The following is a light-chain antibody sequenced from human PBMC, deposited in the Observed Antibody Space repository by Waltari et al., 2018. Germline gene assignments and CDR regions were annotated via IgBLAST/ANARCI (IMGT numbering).Light chain of an antibody. CDR3: QQRSNWGFT. CDR1: QSVSSY. Sequence: EIVLPQSTATLSLSPGERANLPCRASQSVSSYLSWYQQKPGQAPRLLIYYASNRATGIPARFSGSGSGTDFTLTVSSLEPEDFAVYYCQQRSNWGFTFGPGTKVDIK. V-gene: IGKV3-11*01. CDR2: YAS. J-gene: IGKJ3*01.